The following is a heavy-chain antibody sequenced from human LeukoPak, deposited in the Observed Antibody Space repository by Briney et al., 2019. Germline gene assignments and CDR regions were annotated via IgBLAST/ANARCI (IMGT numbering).Heavy chain of an antibody. CDR2: ISGSGGST. J-gene: IGHJ4*02. CDR1: GFTFSCYA. CDR3: AKGGRYRVGATYG. D-gene: IGHD1-26*01. V-gene: IGHV3-23*01. Sequence: QPGGSLRLSCAASGFTFSCYAMSWVRQAPGKGLEWVSAISGSGGSTYYVDSVKGRFTISRDNSKNTLYLQMNSLRAEDTAVYYCAKGGRYRVGATYGWGQGTLVTVSS.